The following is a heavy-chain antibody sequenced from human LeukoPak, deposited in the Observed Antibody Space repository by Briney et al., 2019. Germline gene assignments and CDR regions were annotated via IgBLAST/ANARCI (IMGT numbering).Heavy chain of an antibody. J-gene: IGHJ4*02. D-gene: IGHD3-22*01. Sequence: GGSLRLSCAASGFTFSTYYMTWVRQAPGKGLEWVANIKQDGSQKSYVDSVQGRFTISRDNAKSSLYLQMNSLRAEDTAVYYCARAAIGGYKGLDYWGQGTLVTVSS. V-gene: IGHV3-7*03. CDR2: IKQDGSQK. CDR3: ARAAIGGYKGLDY. CDR1: GFTFSTYY.